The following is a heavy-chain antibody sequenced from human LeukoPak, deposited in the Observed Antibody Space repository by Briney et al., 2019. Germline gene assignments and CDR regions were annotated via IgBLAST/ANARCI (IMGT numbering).Heavy chain of an antibody. CDR3: ARDLSYGSGEF. CDR2: ISGSGGST. D-gene: IGHD3-10*01. V-gene: IGHV3-23*01. J-gene: IGHJ4*02. Sequence: GGSLRLSCAASGFTFSSYAMSWVRQAPGKGLEWVSAISGSGGSTYYADSVKGRFTISRDDSKNTVFLQMNSLRDEDTAVYFCARDLSYGSGEFWGQGTLVTVSS. CDR1: GFTFSSYA.